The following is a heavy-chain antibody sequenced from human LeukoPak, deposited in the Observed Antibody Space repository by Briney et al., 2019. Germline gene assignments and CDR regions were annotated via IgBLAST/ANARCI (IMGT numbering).Heavy chain of an antibody. Sequence: GGSLRLSCAASGFTFSSYAMSWVRQAPGKGLEWVSVIYSGGYSGGGPFYADSVKGRFTTSSDSSKNTLFLQMNSLRAEDTAVYYCARDVYGDGYNSFDYRGRGSLVTVSS. D-gene: IGHD5-24*01. CDR2: IYSGGYSGGGP. V-gene: IGHV3-23*01. CDR3: ARDVYGDGYNSFDY. CDR1: GFTFSSYA. J-gene: IGHJ4*02.